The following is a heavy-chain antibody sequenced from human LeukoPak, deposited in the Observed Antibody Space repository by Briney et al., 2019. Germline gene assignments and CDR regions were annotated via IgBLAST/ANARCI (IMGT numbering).Heavy chain of an antibody. CDR2: IYYSGST. CDR3: ARRHGDYYGSGSYYPWFDP. V-gene: IGHV4-39*01. CDR1: GGSISSSSYY. D-gene: IGHD3-10*01. Sequence: SETLSLTCTVSGGSISSSSYYWGRIRQPPGKGLEWIGSIYYSGSTYYNPSLKSRVTISVDTSKNQFSLKLSSVTAADTAVYYCARRHGDYYGSGSYYPWFDPWGQGTLVTVSS. J-gene: IGHJ5*02.